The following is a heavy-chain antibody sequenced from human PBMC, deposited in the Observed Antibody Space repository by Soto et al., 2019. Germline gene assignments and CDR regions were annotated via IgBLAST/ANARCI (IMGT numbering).Heavy chain of an antibody. CDR1: GGSISSGGYS. CDR3: AAGGGLPRYY. V-gene: IGHV4-30-2*01. J-gene: IGHJ4*02. D-gene: IGHD5-12*01. Sequence: QLQLQESGSGLVKPSQTLSLTCAVSGGSISSGGYSWSWIRQPAGKGLEWIGYIYHSGSTYYNPSLKSRVTISVDRSKNQFSLKLRSVTAADTAVYYCAAGGGLPRYYWGQGTLVTVSS. CDR2: IYHSGST.